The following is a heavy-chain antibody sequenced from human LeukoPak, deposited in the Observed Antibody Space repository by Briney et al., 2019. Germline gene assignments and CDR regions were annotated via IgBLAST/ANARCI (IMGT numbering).Heavy chain of an antibody. CDR3: ARVSDDSSSWRGAINYYYYYYMDV. Sequence: ASVKVSCKAPGYTFTSYGISWVRQAPGQGLEWMGWISAYNGNTNYAQKLQGRVTMTTDTSTSTAYMELRSLRSDDTAVYYCARVSDDSSSWRGAINYYYYYYMDVWGKGTTVTVSS. V-gene: IGHV1-18*01. CDR2: ISAYNGNT. CDR1: GYTFTSYG. D-gene: IGHD6-13*01. J-gene: IGHJ6*03.